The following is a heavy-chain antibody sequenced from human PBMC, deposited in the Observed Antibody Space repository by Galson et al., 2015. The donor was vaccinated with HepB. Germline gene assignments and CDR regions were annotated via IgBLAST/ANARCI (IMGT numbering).Heavy chain of an antibody. CDR2: ISAYNGNT. V-gene: IGHV1-18*01. CDR1: GYTFTSYG. D-gene: IGHD2-2*01. Sequence: SVKVSCKASGYTFTSYGISWVRQAPGQGLEWMGWISAYNGNTNYAQKLQGRVTMTTDTSTSTAYMELRSLRSDDTAVYYCARERYTDIVVVPAAYFDIWGQGTMVTVSS. CDR3: ARERYTDIVVVPAAYFDI. J-gene: IGHJ3*02.